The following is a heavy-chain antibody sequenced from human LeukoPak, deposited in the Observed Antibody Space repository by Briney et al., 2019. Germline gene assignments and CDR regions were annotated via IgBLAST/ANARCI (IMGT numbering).Heavy chain of an antibody. Sequence: PGGSLRLSCAASGFTFSSYAMHWVRQAPGKGLEHVSAISSNGGSTYYANSVKGRFTISRDNSKNTLYLQMGSLRAEDMAVCYCARVAVGATGYFDYWGQGTLVTVSS. CDR3: ARVAVGATGYFDY. CDR2: ISSNGGST. D-gene: IGHD1-26*01. J-gene: IGHJ4*02. CDR1: GFTFSSYA. V-gene: IGHV3-64*01.